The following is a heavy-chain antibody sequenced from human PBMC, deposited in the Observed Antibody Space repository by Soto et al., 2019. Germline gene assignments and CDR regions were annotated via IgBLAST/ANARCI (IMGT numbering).Heavy chain of an antibody. D-gene: IGHD2-2*02. V-gene: IGHV4-39*02. CDR2: IYYSGST. J-gene: IGHJ4*02. CDR3: ASRQLVYRMKTAFDY. Sequence: QLQLQESGPGLVKPSETLSLTCTVSGGSISSSSYYWGWIRQPPGKGLEWIGSIYYSGSTYYNPSLKSRVTISVDTSKNHFSLKPSSVTAADTAVYYCASRQLVYRMKTAFDYWGQGTLVTVSS. CDR1: GGSISSSSYY.